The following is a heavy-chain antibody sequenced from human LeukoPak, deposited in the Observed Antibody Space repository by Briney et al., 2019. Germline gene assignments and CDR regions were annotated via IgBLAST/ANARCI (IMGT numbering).Heavy chain of an antibody. V-gene: IGHV3-9*01. Sequence: PGGSLRLSCAASGFTFDDYTIHWVRQTPGKGLEWASSISWNSGSISYADSVKGRFTISRDSAEKSVYLQMNSLRAEDSAFYYCAKAGNRGYYYPFDCWGQGTLVTVSS. CDR1: GFTFDDYT. D-gene: IGHD3-22*01. J-gene: IGHJ4*02. CDR2: ISWNSGSI. CDR3: AKAGNRGYYYPFDC.